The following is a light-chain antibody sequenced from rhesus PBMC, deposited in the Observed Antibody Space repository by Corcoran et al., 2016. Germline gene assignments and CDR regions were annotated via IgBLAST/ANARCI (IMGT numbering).Light chain of an antibody. CDR3: PHYSSTPLT. Sequence: DIQMTKSPSSLSASVGDRVTITCRASQGITKELAWYQQKPGETPKLLIYEASSLQSGIPSRFSGNGTGTDFTLTISSLQPEYFATYYCPHYSSTPLTFCGGTKVEIK. J-gene: IGKJ4*01. V-gene: IGKV1-22*01. CDR1: QGITKE. CDR2: EAS.